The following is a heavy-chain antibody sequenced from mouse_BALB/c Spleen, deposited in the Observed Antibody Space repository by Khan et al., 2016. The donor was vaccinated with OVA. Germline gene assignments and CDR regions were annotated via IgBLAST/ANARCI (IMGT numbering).Heavy chain of an antibody. Sequence: EVQLQQSGPGLVKPSQSLSLTCTVTGYSITSGYVWNWIRQFPGNKLECMGYISYSGSTNYNPSLKSRISITRDTSKNQFFLQLNSVTIEDTATYYCARTARIKYWGQGTTLTGSS. D-gene: IGHD3-3*01. CDR1: GYSITSGYV. CDR3: ARTARIKY. CDR2: ISYSGST. V-gene: IGHV3-2*02. J-gene: IGHJ2*01.